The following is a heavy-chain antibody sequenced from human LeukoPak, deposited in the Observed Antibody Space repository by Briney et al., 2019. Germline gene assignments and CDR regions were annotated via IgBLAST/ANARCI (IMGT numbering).Heavy chain of an antibody. V-gene: IGHV4-31*03. CDR3: ARADGGVRGYYFDY. Sequence: PLETLSLTCTVSGASISSGGYYWSWIRQHPGKGLEWIGYIYYGGSTYYNPSLKSRITISVDTSKNQFSLELSSVTAADTAVYYCARADGGVRGYYFDYWGQGIMVTVSS. J-gene: IGHJ4*02. D-gene: IGHD3-10*01. CDR2: IYYGGST. CDR1: GASISSGGYY.